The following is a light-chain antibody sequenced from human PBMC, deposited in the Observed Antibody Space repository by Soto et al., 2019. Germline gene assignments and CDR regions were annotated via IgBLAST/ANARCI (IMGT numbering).Light chain of an antibody. V-gene: IGKV1-39*01. CDR3: QQSYSGPPT. J-gene: IGKJ4*01. Sequence: DIQLTQSPSSLSASLGDRVTITCRASQSPSTYLNWYQQKPGKAPKLLIYAASNLRSGIPSRFSGSGSGTDFTLTISSLQPEDFATYYCQQSYSGPPTFGQGTKVEIK. CDR1: QSPSTY. CDR2: AAS.